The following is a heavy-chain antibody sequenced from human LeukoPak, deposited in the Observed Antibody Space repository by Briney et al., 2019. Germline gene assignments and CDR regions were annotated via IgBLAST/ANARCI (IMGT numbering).Heavy chain of an antibody. Sequence: GGSLRLSCAASGFTFSSYAMSWVRHAPGKGLEWVSAISGSGGSTYYADSVKGRFTISRDNSKNTLYLQMNSLRAEDTAVYYCAKAYYGSGSYPIFDYWGQGTLVTVSS. CDR2: ISGSGGST. CDR3: AKAYYGSGSYPIFDY. V-gene: IGHV3-23*01. CDR1: GFTFSSYA. J-gene: IGHJ4*02. D-gene: IGHD3-10*01.